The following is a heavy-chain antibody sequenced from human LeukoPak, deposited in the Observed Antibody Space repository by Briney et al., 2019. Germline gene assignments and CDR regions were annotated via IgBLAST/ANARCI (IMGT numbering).Heavy chain of an antibody. D-gene: IGHD5-18*01. CDR1: GYTFTSYY. Sequence: ASVKVSCKASGYTFTSYYMHWVRQAPGQGLEWMGIINPSGGSTSYAQKFQGRITMTRDTSTSTVYMELSSLRSEDTAVYYCARDYLNPWIQLQPQAWFDPWGQGTLVTVSS. J-gene: IGHJ5*02. CDR2: INPSGGST. CDR3: ARDYLNPWIQLQPQAWFDP. V-gene: IGHV1-46*01.